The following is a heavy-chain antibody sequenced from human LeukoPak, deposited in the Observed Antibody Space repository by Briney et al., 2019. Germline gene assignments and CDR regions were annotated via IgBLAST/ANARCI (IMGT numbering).Heavy chain of an antibody. CDR2: INPSGGST. CDR1: GYTFTSYY. V-gene: IGHV1-46*01. Sequence: GASVKVSCKASGYTFTSYYMHWVQQAPGQGLEWMGIINPSGGSTSYAQKFQGRVTMTRDTSTSTVYMELSSLRSEDTAVYYCARGEQLWFIYYYGMDVWGQGTTVTVSS. J-gene: IGHJ6*02. CDR3: ARGEQLWFIYYYGMDV. D-gene: IGHD5-18*01.